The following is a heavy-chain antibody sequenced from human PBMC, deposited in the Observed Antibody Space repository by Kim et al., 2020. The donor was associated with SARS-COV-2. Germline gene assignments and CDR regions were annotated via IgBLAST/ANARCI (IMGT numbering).Heavy chain of an antibody. CDR2: IYYSGIN. CDR3: AREGSGTVDY. J-gene: IGHJ4*02. CDR1: GGSISSSSYY. Sequence: SETLSLTCTVYGGSISSSSYYWGWIRPPKGKGLEWVGSIYYSGINYHNPYLKRRVTISIDTSKNQFSLKLSSVTAADTAVYYCAREGSGTVDYWGQGTLGTVSS. D-gene: IGHD1-26*01. V-gene: IGHV4-39*02.